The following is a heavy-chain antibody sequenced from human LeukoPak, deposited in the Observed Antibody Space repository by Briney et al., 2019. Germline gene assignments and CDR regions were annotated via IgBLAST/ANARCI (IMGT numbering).Heavy chain of an antibody. CDR3: ATPLKGVGGRDY. CDR2: MNPNNGDT. J-gene: IGHJ4*02. Sequence: ASVKVSCKASGYMFIDYYIHWVRRAPGQGLEWMGWMNPNNGDTNYAQKFQGRVTMTRDTSISTAYMELSSLSSDDTAMYYCATPLKGVGGRDYWGQGTLVIVSS. CDR1: GYMFIDYY. V-gene: IGHV1-2*02. D-gene: IGHD1-26*01.